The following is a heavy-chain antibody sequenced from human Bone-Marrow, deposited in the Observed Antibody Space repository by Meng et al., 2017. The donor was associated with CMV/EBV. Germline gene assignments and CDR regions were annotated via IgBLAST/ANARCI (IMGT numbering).Heavy chain of an antibody. D-gene: IGHD4-17*01. Sequence: CKASGYTFSGYYMHWVRQAAGQGLEWMGWINPNSGGTKDAQKFQGRVTMTRDTSISTAYMELSRLRSDDTAVYYCARDFHGDYPDYWGQGTLVTVSS. CDR2: INPNSGGT. V-gene: IGHV1-2*02. CDR1: GYTFSGYY. CDR3: ARDFHGDYPDY. J-gene: IGHJ4*02.